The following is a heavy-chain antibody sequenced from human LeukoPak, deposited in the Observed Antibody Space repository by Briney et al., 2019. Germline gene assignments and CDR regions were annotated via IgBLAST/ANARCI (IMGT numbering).Heavy chain of an antibody. Sequence: GGSLTLSCAASGFTFSHYWMSWVRQAPGKGLEWVANIKQHESEKYYVDSMKGRFTISRDNAKNSLFLQMNSLRAEDTAVYYCARGAVAGMPFYYYAMDVWGQGTTVTVSS. CDR3: ARGAVAGMPFYYYAMDV. CDR2: IKQHESEK. V-gene: IGHV3-7*01. CDR1: GFTFSHYW. D-gene: IGHD6-19*01. J-gene: IGHJ6*02.